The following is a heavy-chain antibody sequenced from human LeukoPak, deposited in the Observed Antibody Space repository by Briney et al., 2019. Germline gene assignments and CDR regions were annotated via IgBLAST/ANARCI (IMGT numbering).Heavy chain of an antibody. J-gene: IGHJ6*02. D-gene: IGHD3-10*01. CDR2: MNPNSGNT. Sequence: VKVSCKASGYTFTSYDINWVRQATGQGLEWMGWMNPNSGNTGYAQKFQGRVTMTRNTSISTAYMELSSLRSEDTAVYYCARVYYYGSGNYYYYGMDVWGQGTTVTVSS. CDR3: ARVYYYGSGNYYYYGMDV. V-gene: IGHV1-8*01. CDR1: GYTFTSYD.